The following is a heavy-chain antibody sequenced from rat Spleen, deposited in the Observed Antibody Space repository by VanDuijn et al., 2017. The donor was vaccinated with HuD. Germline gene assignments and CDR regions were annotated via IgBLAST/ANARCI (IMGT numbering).Heavy chain of an antibody. J-gene: IGHJ4*01. D-gene: IGHD1-11*01. CDR1: GFSLISYA. CDR3: ARGPSYGGWGDA. V-gene: IGHV2-15*01. CDR2: IWGEGST. Sequence: QVQLKESGPGLVQPSQTLSLTCTVSGFSLISYAVNWVRQPPGKGLEWMGGIWGEGSTNYNSALKTRLSISRDTSKSQVFLKMNSLQTEDTAMYFCARGPSYGGWGDAWGQGASVTVSS.